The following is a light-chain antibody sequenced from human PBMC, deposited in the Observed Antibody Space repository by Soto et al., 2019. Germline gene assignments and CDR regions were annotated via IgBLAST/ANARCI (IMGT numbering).Light chain of an antibody. J-gene: IGKJ2*01. CDR2: RAS. Sequence: EIVLTQSPATLSVSPGESASPSCRASQNNNRNLAWYPQRPGQAPRPLILRASTRASGIPARFSGSGSGTEFTLTVSGLESEDFAVYYCQQYEESPPYSFGQGTKVEIK. CDR3: QQYEESPPYS. V-gene: IGKV3-15*01. CDR1: QNNNRN.